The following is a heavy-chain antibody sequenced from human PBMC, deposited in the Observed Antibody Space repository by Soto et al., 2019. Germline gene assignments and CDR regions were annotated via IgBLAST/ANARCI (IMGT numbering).Heavy chain of an antibody. Sequence: EVQLVESGGGLVKPGGSLRLSCAASGFTFSSYSMNWVRQAPGKGLEWVSAISRSSSYIYHAESVKGRFTISRDNAKNSLYLQINSLRAEDTAVYYCARDVSVAEYFQHWGQGTLVTVSS. CDR1: GFTFSSYS. CDR3: ARDVSVAEYFQH. V-gene: IGHV3-21*01. D-gene: IGHD6-19*01. J-gene: IGHJ1*01. CDR2: ISRSSSYI.